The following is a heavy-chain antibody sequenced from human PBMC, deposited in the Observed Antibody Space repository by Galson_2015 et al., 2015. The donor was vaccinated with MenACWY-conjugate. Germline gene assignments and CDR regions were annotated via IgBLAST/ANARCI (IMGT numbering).Heavy chain of an antibody. CDR1: RFIFSSYG. CDR3: AKDGLLGLVILGYADN. D-gene: IGHD3/OR15-3a*01. J-gene: IGHJ4*02. V-gene: IGHV3-30*18. CDR2: ISYDGSDT. Sequence: SLRLSCAASRFIFSSYGMHWVRQAPGKGLEWVAVISYDGSDTYYADSVKGRFTISRDNSKNTMYLQMNSLRTEDTAIYYCAKDGLLGLVILGYADNWGQGTLVTVSS.